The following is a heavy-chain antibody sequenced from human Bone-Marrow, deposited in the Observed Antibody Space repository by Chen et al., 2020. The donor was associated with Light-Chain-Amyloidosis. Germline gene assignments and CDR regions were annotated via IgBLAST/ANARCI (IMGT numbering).Heavy chain of an antibody. CDR1: GGSMSSTDYN. Sequence: QLHLQESGPGLVKPSETLSLSCSVSGGSMSSTDYNWGWIRQSPGKGLEWIGSTSISGTTNYSPSFKSRLSISVDTSKSQFFLKLTSVTAADTAVYYCARDWYDYVWGSYRYPFDYWGQGTLVTVSS. D-gene: IGHD3-16*02. J-gene: IGHJ4*02. V-gene: IGHV4-39*07. CDR3: ARDWYDYVWGSYRYPFDY. CDR2: TSISGTT.